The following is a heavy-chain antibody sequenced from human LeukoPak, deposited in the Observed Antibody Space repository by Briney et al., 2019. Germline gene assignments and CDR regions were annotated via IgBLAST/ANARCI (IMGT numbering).Heavy chain of an antibody. CDR2: INQDGSKK. Sequence: PGGSLRLSCVVSRFTLSNYWMSWVRQAPGKGLEWVANINQDGSKKVYADSMKGRFTISRDNAKESLYLQLNSLRADDTAVYYCAKWGPHCVGDYCPALDSWGQGTLVTVSP. J-gene: IGHJ4*02. CDR1: RFTLSNYW. D-gene: IGHD1-26*01. V-gene: IGHV3-7*01. CDR3: AKWGPHCVGDYCPALDS.